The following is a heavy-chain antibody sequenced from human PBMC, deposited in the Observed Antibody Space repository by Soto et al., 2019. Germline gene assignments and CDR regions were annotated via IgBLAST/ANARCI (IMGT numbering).Heavy chain of an antibody. V-gene: IGHV4-61*08. CDR2: IYYSGRT. CDR3: ARGHVVSAVTFDY. D-gene: IGHD2-2*01. Sequence: SETLSLTSTVSGGSVSSGDYYWSWIRQPPGKGLEWIGYIYYSGRTNYNPSLKSRVTISLDTSKNQFSLELTSVTAADAAMYYCARGHVVSAVTFDYWGQGTLVTVSS. J-gene: IGHJ4*02. CDR1: GGSVSSGDYY.